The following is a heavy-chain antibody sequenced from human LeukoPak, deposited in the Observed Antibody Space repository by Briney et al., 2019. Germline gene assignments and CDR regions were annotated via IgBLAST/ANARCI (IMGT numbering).Heavy chain of an antibody. CDR1: GGSVSSGSYY. CDR2: IYYSGST. D-gene: IGHD3-22*01. CDR3: ASAYYYDSSGYYSPHYYGMDV. J-gene: IGHJ6*02. Sequence: SGTLSLTCAVSGGSVSSGSYYWSWIRQPPGKGLEWIGYIYYSGSTNYNPSLKSRVTISVDTSKNQFSLKLSSVTAADTAVYYCASAYYYDSSGYYSPHYYGMDVWGQGTTVTVSS. V-gene: IGHV4-61*01.